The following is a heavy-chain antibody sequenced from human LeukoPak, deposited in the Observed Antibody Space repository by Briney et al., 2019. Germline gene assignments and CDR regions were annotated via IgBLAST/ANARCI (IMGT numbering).Heavy chain of an antibody. CDR3: ARGSYYYDCSGYYYYYYYMDV. CDR1: GGSFSGYY. V-gene: IGHV4-34*01. Sequence: PSETLSLTCAVYGGSFSGYYWSWIRQPPGKGLEWIGEINHSGSTNYNPSLKSRVTISVDTSKNQFSLKLSSVTAADTAVYYCARGSYYYDCSGYYYYYYYMDVWGKGTTVTVSS. D-gene: IGHD3-22*01. CDR2: INHSGST. J-gene: IGHJ6*03.